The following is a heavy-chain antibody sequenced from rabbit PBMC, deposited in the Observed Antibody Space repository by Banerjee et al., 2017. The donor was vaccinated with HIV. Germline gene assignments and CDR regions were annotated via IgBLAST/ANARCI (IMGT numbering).Heavy chain of an antibody. V-gene: IGHV1S45*01. Sequence: QQQLEESGGGLVKPGGTLTLTCKASGIDFSSYWYICWVRQAPGKGLDLIACIWTASTGTTYYASWAKGRFTISETSSTTVTLQMTSLTAADTATYFCAKNAGYAWDLWGPGTLVTVS. J-gene: IGHJ4*01. D-gene: IGHD6-1*01. CDR1: GIDFSSYWY. CDR3: AKNAGYAWDL. CDR2: IWTASTGTT.